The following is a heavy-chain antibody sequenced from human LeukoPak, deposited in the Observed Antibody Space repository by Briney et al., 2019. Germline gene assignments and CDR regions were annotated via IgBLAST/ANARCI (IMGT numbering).Heavy chain of an antibody. D-gene: IGHD6-13*01. V-gene: IGHV3-74*01. CDR3: ARGYYSSSRFDS. CDR1: GFPFSNYW. Sequence: GGSLRLSCAASGFPFSNYWMHWVCQAPGKGLVWVSRVNSDGSTTNYADSVKGRFTISRDNAENTLYMRMNSLRPEDTAVYYCARGYYSSSRFDSWGQGTLVTVSS. J-gene: IGHJ4*02. CDR2: VNSDGSTT.